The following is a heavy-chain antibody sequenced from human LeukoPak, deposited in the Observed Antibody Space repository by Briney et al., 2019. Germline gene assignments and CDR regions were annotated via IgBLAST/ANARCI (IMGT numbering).Heavy chain of an antibody. CDR1: GYTFSSYS. D-gene: IGHD3-22*01. J-gene: IGHJ4*02. CDR3: FRLKRNSDTSGFYYYYDF. CDR2: ISVRSNYI. V-gene: IGHV3-21*01. Sequence: GGSLRLSCAASGYTFSSYSINWVRQAPGKGLEWVSSISVRSNYIYSAVSVRGRFRISRDDARDSLYLQMNSLRAEDTAVYYWFRLKRNSDTSGFYYYYDFWGQGTLVTVSS.